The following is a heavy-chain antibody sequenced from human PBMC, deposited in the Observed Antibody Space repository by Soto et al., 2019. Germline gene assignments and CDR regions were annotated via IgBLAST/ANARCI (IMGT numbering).Heavy chain of an antibody. CDR3: ARDLGGWPDY. D-gene: IGHD2-15*01. Sequence: QVQLVQSGAEVKKPGASVKVSRKASGYTFTSYAMHWVRQAPGQRLEWMGWINAGNGNTKYSQKFQGRVTITRDTSASTAYMELSSLRSEDTAVYYCARDLGGWPDYWGQGTLVTASS. V-gene: IGHV1-3*01. CDR2: INAGNGNT. J-gene: IGHJ4*02. CDR1: GYTFTSYA.